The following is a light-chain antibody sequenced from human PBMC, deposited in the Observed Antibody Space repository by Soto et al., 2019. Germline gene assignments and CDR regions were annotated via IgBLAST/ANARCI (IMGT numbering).Light chain of an antibody. J-gene: IGKJ4*01. V-gene: IGKV1-39*01. Sequence: DIQMTQSPSSLSASLGDRVTITCRASQSISNFLNWVQHKPGNAPKVLISAATTLRSGVPPWFGGGQVGIYSNVTIGCLPPEDSESAYCRQYYNPVLSFGGATKAEVK. CDR3: RQYYNPVLS. CDR1: QSISNF. CDR2: AAT.